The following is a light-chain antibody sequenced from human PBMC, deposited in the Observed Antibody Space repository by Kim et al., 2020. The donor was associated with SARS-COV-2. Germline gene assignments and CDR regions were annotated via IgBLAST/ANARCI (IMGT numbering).Light chain of an antibody. Sequence: QLVLTQSPSASASLGASVKLTCTLSSGHNNYAIAWHQQQPEKGPRYLMKVNSDGSHSKGDGIPDRFSGSSSGAERYLTISSLQSEDEGDYYCQTWGTGIAVFGGGTQLTRPR. V-gene: IGLV4-69*01. CDR2: VNSDGSH. CDR1: SGHNNYA. J-gene: IGLJ7*01. CDR3: QTWGTGIAV.